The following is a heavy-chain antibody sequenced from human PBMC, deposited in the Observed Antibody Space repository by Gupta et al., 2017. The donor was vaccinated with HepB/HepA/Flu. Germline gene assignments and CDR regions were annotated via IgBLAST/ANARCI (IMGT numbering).Heavy chain of an antibody. Sequence: QVQLVESGGGVVQPGRSLRLSCAASGFTFSSYGMHWVRQAPGKGLEWVAVISYDGSNKYYADSVKGRFTISRDNSKNTLYLQMNSLRAEDTAVYYCAKDRGYCSSTSCSAREAYYYYGMDVWGQGTTVTVSS. CDR2: ISYDGSNK. CDR3: AKDRGYCSSTSCSAREAYYYYGMDV. D-gene: IGHD2-2*01. J-gene: IGHJ6*02. V-gene: IGHV3-30*18. CDR1: GFTFSSYG.